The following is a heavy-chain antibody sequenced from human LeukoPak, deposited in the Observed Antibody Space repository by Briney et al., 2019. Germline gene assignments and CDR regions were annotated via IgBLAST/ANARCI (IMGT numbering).Heavy chain of an antibody. CDR2: ISWNSGSI. D-gene: IGHD2-21*02. CDR3: AKIARGGDKGPFDY. J-gene: IGHJ4*02. CDR1: GFTFDDDA. V-gene: IGHV3-9*01. Sequence: GGSLRLSCAASGFTFDDDAMHWVRQAPGKGLEWVSGISWNSGSIGYADSVKGRFTISRDNAKNSLYLQMNSLRAEDTALYYCAKIARGGDKGPFDYWGQGTLVTVSS.